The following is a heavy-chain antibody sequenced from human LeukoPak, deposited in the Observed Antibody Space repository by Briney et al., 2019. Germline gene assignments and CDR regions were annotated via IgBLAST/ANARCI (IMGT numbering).Heavy chain of an antibody. CDR2: ISSSSSYI. Sequence: GGSLRLSCAASGFTFSSYSMNWVRQAPGKGLEWVSSISSSSSYIYYADSVKGRFTISRDSAKNSLYLQMNSLRAEDTAVYYCAGPYYDLWSPRGMDVWGQGTTVTVSS. CDR3: AGPYYDLWSPRGMDV. CDR1: GFTFSSYS. V-gene: IGHV3-21*01. D-gene: IGHD3-3*01. J-gene: IGHJ6*02.